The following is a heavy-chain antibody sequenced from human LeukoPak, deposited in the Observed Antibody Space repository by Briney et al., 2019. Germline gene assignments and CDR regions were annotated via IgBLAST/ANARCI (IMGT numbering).Heavy chain of an antibody. CDR1: GFTFSNDW. V-gene: IGHV3-74*01. CDR2: INTDGSTT. J-gene: IGHJ4*02. D-gene: IGHD3-16*02. CDR3: ARSRGGSYHY. Sequence: GGSLRLSCAASGFTFSNDWMHWVRQAPGKGLVWVSRINTDGSTTTYAGSVKGRFTISRDNAKNTLYLQMNSLRVEDTAVYYCARSRGGSYHYWGQGTLVTVSS.